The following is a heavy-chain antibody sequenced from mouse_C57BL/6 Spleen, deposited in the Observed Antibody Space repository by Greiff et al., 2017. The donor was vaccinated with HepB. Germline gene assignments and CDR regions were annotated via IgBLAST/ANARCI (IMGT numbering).Heavy chain of an antibody. CDR1: GYSITSGYY. CDR3: ARGVEGVWFAY. J-gene: IGHJ3*01. V-gene: IGHV3-6*01. Sequence: ESGPGLVKPSQSLSLTCSVTGYSITSGYYWNWIRQFPGNKLEWMGYISYDGSNNYNPSLKNRITITRDTSKNQFFLKLNSVTTEDTATYYCARGVEGVWFAYWGQGTLVTVSA. CDR2: ISYDGSN.